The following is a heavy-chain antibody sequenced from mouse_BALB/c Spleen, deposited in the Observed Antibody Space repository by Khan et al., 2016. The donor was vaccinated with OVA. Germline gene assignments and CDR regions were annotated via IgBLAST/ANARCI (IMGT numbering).Heavy chain of an antibody. CDR2: INTYTGEP. CDR1: GYTFTNYG. Sequence: QVQLQQSGPELKKPGETVKISCKASGYTFTNYGMNWVKQAPGKGLKWMGWINTYTGEPTYTDDFKGRFAFSLETSASTAYVQINNLKNEDTATSFCARPPHFSYVMVYWGQGTSVTVSS. CDR3: ARPPHFSYVMVY. V-gene: IGHV9-3-1*01. J-gene: IGHJ4*01.